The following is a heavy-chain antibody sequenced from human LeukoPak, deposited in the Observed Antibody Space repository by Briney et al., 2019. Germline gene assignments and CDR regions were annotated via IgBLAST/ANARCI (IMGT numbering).Heavy chain of an antibody. CDR2: INPNRGDT. D-gene: IGHD5-18*01. CDR3: ATTAMVTVDAFDI. CDR1: GYTFTGYY. Sequence: GASVKVCCKASGYTFTGYYMHWVRQAPGQGLEWMGWINPNRGDTKYSQKFQGRVTMTTDTSTSTAYMELRSLRSDDTAVYYCATTAMVTVDAFDIWGQGTMVTVSS. V-gene: IGHV1-2*02. J-gene: IGHJ3*02.